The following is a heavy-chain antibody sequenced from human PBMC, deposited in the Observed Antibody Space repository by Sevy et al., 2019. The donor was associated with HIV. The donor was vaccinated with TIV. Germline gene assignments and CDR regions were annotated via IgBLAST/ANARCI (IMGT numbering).Heavy chain of an antibody. CDR2: ISYDGRKK. J-gene: IGHJ4*02. CDR1: GFAFNDFA. Sequence: GGSLRLSCAASGFAFNDFAMNWLRQLPGKGLEWVAIISYDGRKKFYSDSVKGRFTISRDNSKNVVYLQMNSLRPEDTAVYFCATASLWGDSGVSHPSFDSWGPGTLVTVSS. V-gene: IGHV3-30*04. D-gene: IGHD3-16*01. CDR3: ATASLWGDSGVSHPSFDS.